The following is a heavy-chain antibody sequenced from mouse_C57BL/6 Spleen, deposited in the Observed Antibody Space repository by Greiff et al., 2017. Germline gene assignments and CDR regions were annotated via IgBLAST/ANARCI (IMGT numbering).Heavy chain of an antibody. Sequence: EVQLQQSGAELVKPGASVKLSCTASGFNIKDYYMHWVKQRTEQGLEWIGRIDPEDGATKYAPKFQGKATITADTSSNTAYLQLSSLTSEDTAVYYCGGANGDPAGFAYWGQGTLVTVSA. CDR1: GFNIKDYY. D-gene: IGHD4-1*01. CDR3: GGANGDPAGFAY. J-gene: IGHJ3*01. V-gene: IGHV14-2*01. CDR2: IDPEDGAT.